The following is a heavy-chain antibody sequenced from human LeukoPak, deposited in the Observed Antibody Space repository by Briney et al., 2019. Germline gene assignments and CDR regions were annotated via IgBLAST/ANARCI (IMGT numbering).Heavy chain of an antibody. Sequence: ASVKVSCKASGGTFSSYAISWVRQAPGQGLEWMGWINTNTGNPTYAQGFTGRFVFSLDTSVSTAYLQISSLKAEDTAVYYCARSRGIAVAHDAFDIWGQGTMVTVSS. V-gene: IGHV7-4-1*02. CDR1: GGTFSSYA. CDR2: INTNTGNP. CDR3: ARSRGIAVAHDAFDI. J-gene: IGHJ3*02. D-gene: IGHD6-19*01.